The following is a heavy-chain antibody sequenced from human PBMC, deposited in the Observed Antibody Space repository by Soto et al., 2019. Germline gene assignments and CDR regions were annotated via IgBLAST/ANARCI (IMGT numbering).Heavy chain of an antibody. CDR1: GFTFGDYA. Sequence: GGSLRLSCTASGFTFGDYAMSWFRQAPGKGLEWVGFIRSKAYGGTTEYAASVKGRFTISRDDSKSIAYLQMNSLKTEDTAVYYCTRARYFDWLSQYYFDYWGQGTLVTVSS. V-gene: IGHV3-49*03. CDR3: TRARYFDWLSQYYFDY. J-gene: IGHJ4*02. D-gene: IGHD3-9*01. CDR2: IRSKAYGGTT.